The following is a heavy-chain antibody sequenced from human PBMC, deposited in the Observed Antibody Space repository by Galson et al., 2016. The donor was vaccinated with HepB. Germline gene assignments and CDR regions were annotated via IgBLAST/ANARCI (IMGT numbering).Heavy chain of an antibody. CDR3: ARDGHGSYSPNYFDY. D-gene: IGHD1-26*01. CDR1: GFPFSRHA. CDR2: ISAGGGTT. J-gene: IGHJ4*02. V-gene: IGHV3-23*01. Sequence: SLRLSCAASGFPFSRHAMSWVRQAPGKGLEWVSGISAGGGTTFYAASVKGRFTFSRDNSRNTLFLQMNNLRAEDTAVYYCARDGHGSYSPNYFDYWGQGTLVIVSS.